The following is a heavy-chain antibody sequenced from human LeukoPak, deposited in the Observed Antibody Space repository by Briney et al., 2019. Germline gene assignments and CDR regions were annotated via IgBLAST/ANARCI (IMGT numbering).Heavy chain of an antibody. CDR1: GFTFSSYW. CDR2: INSDGSST. CDR3: VRGAPTYCSGGSCYSGDAFDI. J-gene: IGHJ3*02. Sequence: PGGSLRLSCAASGFTFSSYWMHWVRQAPGKGLVWVSRINSDGSSTSYADSVKGRFTISRDNAKNSLYLQMNSLRAEDTTLYYCVRGAPTYCSGGSCYSGDAFDIWGQGTMVTVSS. V-gene: IGHV3-74*01. D-gene: IGHD2-15*01.